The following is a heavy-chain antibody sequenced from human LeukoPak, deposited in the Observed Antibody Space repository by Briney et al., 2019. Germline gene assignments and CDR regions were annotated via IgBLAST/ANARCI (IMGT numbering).Heavy chain of an antibody. D-gene: IGHD3-16*01. Sequence: GGSLRLSCAASRFIFSNYGMHWDRQAPGKGLEWVAFIRYDGSSKYYADSVKGRFTISRDNSKNTLYLQMNSLRPEDTAVYYCAKDLGALDYWGQGTLVTVSS. CDR1: RFIFSNYG. V-gene: IGHV3-30*02. CDR3: AKDLGALDY. CDR2: IRYDGSSK. J-gene: IGHJ4*02.